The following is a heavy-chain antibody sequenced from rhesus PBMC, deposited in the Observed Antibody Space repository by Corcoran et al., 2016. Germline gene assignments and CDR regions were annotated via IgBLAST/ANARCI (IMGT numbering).Heavy chain of an antibody. V-gene: IGHV4-122*02. CDR1: GGSISDSYR. CDR3: ARERFRIQQKYYYGLDS. CDR2: ITYSGST. D-gene: IGHD4-23*01. J-gene: IGHJ6*01. Sequence: QVQLQESGPGVVKPSETLSLTCAVSGGSISDSYRWSWIRQPPGKGLEWIGYITYSGSTGYNPSHKRRFTISRDTSKDQFSLKLSSVTAAGTAVYYCARERFRIQQKYYYGLDSWGQGVVVTVSS.